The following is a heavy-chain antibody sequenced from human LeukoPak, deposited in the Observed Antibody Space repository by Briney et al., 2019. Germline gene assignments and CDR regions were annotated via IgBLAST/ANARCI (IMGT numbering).Heavy chain of an antibody. Sequence: ASVKVSCKAAGYTFTAYYIHWVRQPPGQGLEWMGWINPNSGGTDYAQNFQGWVTLARDTSITTAYMELSRLRSDDTAVYYCAKARGLYCSSISCYDCDVWGKGTTVTVSS. J-gene: IGHJ6*04. CDR1: GYTFTAYY. CDR2: INPNSGGT. D-gene: IGHD2-2*01. CDR3: AKARGLYCSSISCYDCDV. V-gene: IGHV1-2*04.